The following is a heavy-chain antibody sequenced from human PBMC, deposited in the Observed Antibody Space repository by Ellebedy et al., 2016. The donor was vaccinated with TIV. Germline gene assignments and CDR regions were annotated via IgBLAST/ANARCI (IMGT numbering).Heavy chain of an antibody. Sequence: PGGSLRLSCAASGFTFSDHYMDWVRQAPGKGLEWVGFIRNKPYGGTTEYAASVKGRFTISRDDSKNSLYLQMNSLKTEDTAMYYCTRRGYSYRGGYFLDFWGQGTLVTVSS. CDR2: IRNKPYGGTT. J-gene: IGHJ4*02. V-gene: IGHV3-72*01. CDR1: GFTFSDHY. CDR3: TRRGYSYRGGYFLDF. D-gene: IGHD5-18*01.